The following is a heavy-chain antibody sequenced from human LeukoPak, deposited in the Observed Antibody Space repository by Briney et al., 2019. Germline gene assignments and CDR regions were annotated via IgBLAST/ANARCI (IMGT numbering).Heavy chain of an antibody. CDR2: IKSKTDGGTT. CDR1: GFTFSNAW. V-gene: IGHV3-15*01. CDR3: TTPLTAAGLDYYYYYYMDV. J-gene: IGHJ6*03. Sequence: GGSLRLSCAASGFTFSNAWMSWVRQAPGKGLEWVGRIKSKTDGGTTDYAAPVKGRFTISRDDSKNTLYLQMNSLKTEDTAVYYCTTPLTAAGLDYYYYYYMDVWGKGTTVTVSS. D-gene: IGHD6-13*01.